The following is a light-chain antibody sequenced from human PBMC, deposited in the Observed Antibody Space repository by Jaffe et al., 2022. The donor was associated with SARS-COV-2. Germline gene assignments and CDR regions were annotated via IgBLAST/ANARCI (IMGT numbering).Light chain of an antibody. CDR3: GTWDTSLSAYV. J-gene: IGLJ1*01. CDR2: ENA. Sequence: QSVLTQPPSVSAAPGQKVTISCSGSSSNIGNNYVSWYQQLPGTAPKLLIYENAKRPSGIPDRFSGSKSDTSATLGITGLQTGDEADYYCGTWDTSLSAYVFGTGTRVTV. CDR1: SSNIGNNY. V-gene: IGLV1-51*02.